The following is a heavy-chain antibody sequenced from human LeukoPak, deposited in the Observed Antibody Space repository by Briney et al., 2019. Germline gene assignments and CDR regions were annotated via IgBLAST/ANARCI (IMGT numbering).Heavy chain of an antibody. V-gene: IGHV1-8*01. CDR1: DYTFTSYD. Sequence: ASVNVSCKSSDYTFTSYDINWVRQATGQGLEWMGWMNPNSGNTGYAQKFQGRVTMTRNTSISTAYMELSSLRSEDTAVYYCARRNWGIAAADYWGQGTLVTVSS. D-gene: IGHD6-13*01. J-gene: IGHJ4*02. CDR3: ARRNWGIAAADY. CDR2: MNPNSGNT.